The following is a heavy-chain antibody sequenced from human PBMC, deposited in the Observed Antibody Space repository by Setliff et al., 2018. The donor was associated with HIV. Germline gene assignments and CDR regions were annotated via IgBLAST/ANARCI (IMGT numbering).Heavy chain of an antibody. Sequence: PSETLSLTCTVSGYSISSGYYWGWIRQPPGKGLEWIGSIYHSGSTYYNPSLQSRVTISVDTSKNQFSLMLTSATAADTAVYYCARVSQGPDYWGQGTLVTVSS. CDR2: IYHSGST. V-gene: IGHV4-38-2*02. J-gene: IGHJ4*02. CDR1: GYSISSGYY. CDR3: ARVSQGPDY.